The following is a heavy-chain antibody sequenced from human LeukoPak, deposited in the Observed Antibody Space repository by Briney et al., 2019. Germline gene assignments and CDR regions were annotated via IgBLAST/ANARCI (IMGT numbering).Heavy chain of an antibody. D-gene: IGHD6-6*01. Sequence: GGSLRLSCAASGFTFSTYCMSWVRQAPGKGLEWVANIKKDGSEKHYVDSVDGRFIISRDDAKNSLYLQMNSLRADDTAVYYCARSSGGPWNGERFHFWGQGTLVTVSS. CDR1: GFTFSTYC. CDR2: IKKDGSEK. CDR3: ARSSGGPWNGERFHF. J-gene: IGHJ4*02. V-gene: IGHV3-7*01.